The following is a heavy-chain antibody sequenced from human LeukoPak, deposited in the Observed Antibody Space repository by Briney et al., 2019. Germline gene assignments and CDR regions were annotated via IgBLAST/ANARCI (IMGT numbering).Heavy chain of an antibody. D-gene: IGHD6-13*01. CDR3: AKDPIPGRIAAAGTGWFDY. CDR1: AFTLSSYG. CDR2: ISFEGSNK. Sequence: QTGRSLRLSCAASAFTLSSYGTHWVRQAPGKGLEWVAVISFEGSNKYCSDSVKGRFTISRDNSKNTLYLQMNSLRAEDTAVYYCAKDPIPGRIAAAGTGWFDYWGQGTLVTVSS. V-gene: IGHV3-30*18. J-gene: IGHJ5*01.